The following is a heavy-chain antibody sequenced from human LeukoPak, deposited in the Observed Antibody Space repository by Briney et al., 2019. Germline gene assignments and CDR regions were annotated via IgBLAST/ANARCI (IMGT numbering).Heavy chain of an antibody. CDR3: ARTPFGDYGSNWFDP. Sequence: GGSLRLSCAASGFTVSSNYMSWVRQAPGKGLEWVSLIYSGGTTYYADSVKGRFTISRDNSKNTLYLQMNSLRAEDTAVYYCARTPFGDYGSNWFDPWGQGTLVTVSS. J-gene: IGHJ5*02. V-gene: IGHV3-53*01. CDR2: IYSGGTT. D-gene: IGHD3-3*01. CDR1: GFTVSSNY.